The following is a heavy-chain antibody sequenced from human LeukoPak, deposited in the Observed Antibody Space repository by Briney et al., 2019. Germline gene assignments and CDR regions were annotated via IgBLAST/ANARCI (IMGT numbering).Heavy chain of an antibody. CDR2: LNWNGGDT. V-gene: IGHV3-20*04. D-gene: IGHD2/OR15-2a*01. CDR3: AKIGRDFDY. J-gene: IGHJ4*02. CDR1: GFTFDDYG. Sequence: GGSLRLSCAASGFTFDDYGMSWVRQAPGKGLEWVSGLNWNGGDTAYADSVKGRFTISRDNAKNSLYLQMNSLRAEDTAVYYCAKIGRDFDYWGQGTLVTVSS.